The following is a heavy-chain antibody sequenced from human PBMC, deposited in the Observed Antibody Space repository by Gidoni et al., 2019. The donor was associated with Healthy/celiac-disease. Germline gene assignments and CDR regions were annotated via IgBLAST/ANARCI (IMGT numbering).Heavy chain of an antibody. CDR1: GYTFTGYY. Sequence: QVQLVLSGAEVKKTGASVKVSCKASGYTFTGYYMHWVRQAPGQGLEWMGWINPSSGGTNYAQKFQGRVTMTRDTSISTAYMELSRLRSDDTAVYYCARATDYGDYAFEVDWGQGTLVTVSS. D-gene: IGHD4-17*01. V-gene: IGHV1-2*02. CDR3: ARATDYGDYAFEVD. CDR2: INPSSGGT. J-gene: IGHJ4*02.